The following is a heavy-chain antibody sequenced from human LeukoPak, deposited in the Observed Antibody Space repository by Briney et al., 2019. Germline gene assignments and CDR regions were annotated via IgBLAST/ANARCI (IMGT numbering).Heavy chain of an antibody. Sequence: SETLSLTCAVSGYSISSGYYWSWMRQPAGKALEWIGRVYIDGNTNHNPSLKSRVTMSVDTSQSQFSLNLRSVTAADTAVYYCARTPYSSPGWHFDYWGQGILVTVS. V-gene: IGHV4-4*07. D-gene: IGHD6-19*01. CDR2: VYIDGNT. J-gene: IGHJ4*02. CDR1: GYSISSGYY. CDR3: ARTPYSSPGWHFDY.